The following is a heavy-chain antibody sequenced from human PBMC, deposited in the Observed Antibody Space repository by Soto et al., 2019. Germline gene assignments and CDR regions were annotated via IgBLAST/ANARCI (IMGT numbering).Heavy chain of an antibody. CDR2: IYYSGNT. CDR1: GGSISSGYYY. CDR3: ARGTSWQLPFDY. V-gene: IGHV4-30-4*02. D-gene: IGHD6-13*01. Sequence: SETLSLTCSVSGGSISSGYYYWSWIRQPPGKGLEWIGNIYYSGNTYYNPSLKSRLIISIDTSKNQFSLKVSSVTAADTAVYYCARGTSWQLPFDYWGQGTLVTVSS. J-gene: IGHJ4*02.